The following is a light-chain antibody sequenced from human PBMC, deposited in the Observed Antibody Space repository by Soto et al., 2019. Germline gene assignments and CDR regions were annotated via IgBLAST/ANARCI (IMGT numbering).Light chain of an antibody. CDR1: SSDVGGYNY. J-gene: IGLJ1*01. Sequence: QSALTQPASVSGSPGQSITISCTGTSSDVGGYNYVSWYQQHPGKAPKLMIYEVSNRPSGVSNRFSGSKSGNTASLTISGLQAEDEADYFCSSYSISTAYLFGTGTKV. V-gene: IGLV2-14*01. CDR2: EVS. CDR3: SSYSISTAYL.